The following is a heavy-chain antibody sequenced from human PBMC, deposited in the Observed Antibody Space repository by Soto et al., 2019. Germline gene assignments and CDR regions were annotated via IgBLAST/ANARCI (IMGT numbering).Heavy chain of an antibody. Sequence: SETLSLTCVVSDGSISSYDWWTWVRQPPGKGLEWIGKMYHSGGADYSPSLKSRVTISADSSKNHFSLRLTGVTAADTAVYYCATGNVDSRLEEWGQGTEVTVSS. V-gene: IGHV4-4*02. CDR3: ATGNVDSRLEE. CDR1: DGSISSYDW. J-gene: IGHJ4*02. CDR2: MYHSGGA. D-gene: IGHD5-12*01.